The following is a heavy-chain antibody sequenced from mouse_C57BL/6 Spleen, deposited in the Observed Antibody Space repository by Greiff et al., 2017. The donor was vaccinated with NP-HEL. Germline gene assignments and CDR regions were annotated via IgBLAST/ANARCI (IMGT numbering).Heavy chain of an antibody. CDR3: TRPSITYYAMDY. CDR1: GYTFTDYE. CDR2: IDPETGGT. D-gene: IGHD1-1*01. J-gene: IGHJ4*01. V-gene: IGHV1-15*01. Sequence: VKLLESGAELVRPGASVTLSCKASGYTFTDYEMHWVKQTPVHGLEWIGAIDPETGGTAYNQKFKGKAILTADKSSSTAYMELRSLTSEDSAVYYCTRPSITYYAMDYWGQGTSVTVSS.